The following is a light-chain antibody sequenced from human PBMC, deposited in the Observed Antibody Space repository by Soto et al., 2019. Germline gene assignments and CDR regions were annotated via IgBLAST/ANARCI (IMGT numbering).Light chain of an antibody. CDR2: TND. CDR1: SSNIGGNS. CDR3: AVWDDTLNGWV. V-gene: IGLV1-44*01. J-gene: IGLJ2*01. Sequence: QTVVTQPPSASGTPGQRVTISCSGSSSNIGGNSVNWYQQVPGTAPKLLIYTNDQRPSGVSDRFSGSKSGTSASVAISGLQSEDEADYYCAVWDDTLNGWVFGGGTQLTVL.